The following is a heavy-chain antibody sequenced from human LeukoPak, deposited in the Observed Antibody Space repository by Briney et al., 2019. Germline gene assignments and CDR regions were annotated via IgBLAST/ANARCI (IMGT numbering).Heavy chain of an antibody. Sequence: VASVKVSCKASGYTFTSYGIHWVRQAPGQGLEWMGWITTYNGKTNYAQKFQGRVTMSTDTSTSTAYMELRSLRSDDTAVYFCARSPALLWFGESSSTDYFDYWGQGTLVTVSS. J-gene: IGHJ4*02. CDR2: ITTYNGKT. CDR3: ARSPALLWFGESSSTDYFDY. V-gene: IGHV1-18*01. D-gene: IGHD3-10*01. CDR1: GYTFTSYG.